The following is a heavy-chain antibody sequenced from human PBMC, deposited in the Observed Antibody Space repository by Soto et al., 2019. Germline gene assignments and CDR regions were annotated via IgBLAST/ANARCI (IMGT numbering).Heavy chain of an antibody. CDR2: IYLGDSDT. V-gene: IGHV5-51*01. J-gene: IGHJ4*02. CDR1: GYSFTSYW. CDR3: ARQTYCSSTSCYTVDS. D-gene: IGHD2-2*02. Sequence: PGESLKISCKGSGYSFTSYWIGWVRQMPGKGLEWMGIIYLGDSDTRYSPSFQGQVTISADKSISTAYLQWGSLKASDTAMYYCARQTYCSSTSCYTVDSWGQGTLVTVSS.